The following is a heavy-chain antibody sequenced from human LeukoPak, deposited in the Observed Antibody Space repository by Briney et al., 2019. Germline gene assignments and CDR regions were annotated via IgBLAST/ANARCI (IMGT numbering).Heavy chain of an antibody. CDR1: GFPVGSNS. D-gene: IGHD3-22*01. Sequence: PGGSLRLSCTVSGFPVGSNSWSWVRQAPGKGLEWVSFIYSGGNTHYSDSVKGRFTISRDNSKNTLYLQMNSLRVEDTAVYYCAKSWNYYDSSGDDALDIWGQGTMVTVSS. V-gene: IGHV3-53*01. CDR3: AKSWNYYDSSGDDALDI. J-gene: IGHJ3*02. CDR2: IYSGGNT.